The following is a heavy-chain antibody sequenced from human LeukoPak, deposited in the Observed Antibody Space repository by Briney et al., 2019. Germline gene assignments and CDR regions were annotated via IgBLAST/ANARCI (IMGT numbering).Heavy chain of an antibody. V-gene: IGHV4-59*01. CDR1: GGSISSYY. Sequence: SETLSLTCTVSGGSISSYYWSWIRQPPGKGLEWIGDIYYSGSTNYNPSLKSRITISVDTSKNQFSLKLSSVTAADTAVYYCARLRNYDFWSGYQYDAFDIWGQGTMVTVSS. CDR2: IYYSGST. CDR3: ARLRNYDFWSGYQYDAFDI. D-gene: IGHD3-3*01. J-gene: IGHJ3*02.